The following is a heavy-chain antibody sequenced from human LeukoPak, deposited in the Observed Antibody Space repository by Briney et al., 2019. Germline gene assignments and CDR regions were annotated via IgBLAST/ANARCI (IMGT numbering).Heavy chain of an antibody. CDR3: AKDISSGLDSHFDY. CDR1: GFTFDDYA. J-gene: IGHJ4*02. V-gene: IGHV3-9*01. CDR2: ISWNSGSI. D-gene: IGHD6-19*01. Sequence: GRSLRLSCAASGFTFDDYAMHWVRQAPGKGLGWVSGISWNSGSIGYADSVKGRFTISRDNAKNSLYLQMNSLRAEDTALYYCAKDISSGLDSHFDYWGQGTLVTVSS.